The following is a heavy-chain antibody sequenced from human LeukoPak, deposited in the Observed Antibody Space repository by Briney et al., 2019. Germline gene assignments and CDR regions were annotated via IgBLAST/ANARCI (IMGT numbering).Heavy chain of an antibody. CDR3: ARDFWNSSGWYGVDY. V-gene: IGHV3-48*03. CDR1: GFTFSSYE. Sequence: GGSLRLSCAASGFTFSSYEMNWVRQAPGKGLEWVSYISSSGSTIYYADSVKGRFTISRDNSKNTLYLQMNSLRAEDTAVYHCARDFWNSSGWYGVDYWGLGTLVTVSS. J-gene: IGHJ4*02. CDR2: ISSSGSTI. D-gene: IGHD6-19*01.